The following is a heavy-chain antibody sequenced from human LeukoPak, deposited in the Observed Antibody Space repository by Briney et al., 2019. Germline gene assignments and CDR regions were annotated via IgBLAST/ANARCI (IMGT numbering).Heavy chain of an antibody. V-gene: IGHV3-30*18. Sequence: PGRSLRLSCAASGFTFSSYGMHWVRLAPGKGLEWVAVISYDGSNKYYADSVKGRFTISRDNSKNTLYLQMNSLRAEDTAVYYCAKESLRFLEWLLPNFDYWGQGTLVTVSS. CDR3: AKESLRFLEWLLPNFDY. CDR1: GFTFSSYG. J-gene: IGHJ4*02. CDR2: ISYDGSNK. D-gene: IGHD3-3*01.